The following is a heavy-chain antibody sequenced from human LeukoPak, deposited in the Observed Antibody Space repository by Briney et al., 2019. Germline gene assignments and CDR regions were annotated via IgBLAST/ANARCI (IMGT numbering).Heavy chain of an antibody. Sequence: GGSLRLSCAASGFTFSSYAMSWVRQAPGKGLEWVSAISGSGGSTYYADSVKGRFTISRDNSKNTLYLQMNSLRAEDTAVYYCAKVPLDIEYYDSSGYYGDYWGQGTLVTVSS. D-gene: IGHD3-22*01. J-gene: IGHJ4*02. V-gene: IGHV3-23*01. CDR2: ISGSGGST. CDR3: AKVPLDIEYYDSSGYYGDY. CDR1: GFTFSSYA.